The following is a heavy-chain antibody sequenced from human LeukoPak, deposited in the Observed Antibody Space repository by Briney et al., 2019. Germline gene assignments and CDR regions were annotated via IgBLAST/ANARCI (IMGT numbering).Heavy chain of an antibody. CDR2: INPNSGGT. V-gene: IGHV1-2*02. J-gene: IGHJ5*02. CDR1: GYTFTGYY. D-gene: IGHD2-2*02. CDR3: ARRYCSSTSCYTNWFDP. Sequence: GASVKVSCTASGYTFTGYYMHWVRQAPGQGLEWMGWINPNSGGTNYAQKFQGRVTMTRDTSISTAYMELSRLRSDDTAVYYCARRYCSSTSCYTNWFDPWGQGTLVTVSS.